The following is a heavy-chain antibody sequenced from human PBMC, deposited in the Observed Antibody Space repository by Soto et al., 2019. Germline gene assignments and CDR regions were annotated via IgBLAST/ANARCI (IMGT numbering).Heavy chain of an antibody. CDR3: AKGVPAAGSSRSYYYMDV. V-gene: IGHV3-23*01. CDR1: GLTFTTYA. CDR2: IPGSGGSGST. J-gene: IGHJ6*03. D-gene: IGHD2-2*01. Sequence: GGSLRLSCAASGLTFTTYAMTWVRQAPGKGLEWVSAIPGSGGSGSTCYADSVKGRFTISRDNSKNTLYLQMSSLRAEDTAVYYCAKGVPAAGSSRSYYYMDVWGKGTTVTVSS.